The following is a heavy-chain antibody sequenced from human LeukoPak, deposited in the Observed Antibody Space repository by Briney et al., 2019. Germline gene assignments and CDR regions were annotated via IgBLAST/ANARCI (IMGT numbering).Heavy chain of an antibody. CDR3: ASVVVNARDAFDI. CDR1: GGSFSGYY. J-gene: IGHJ3*02. CDR2: INHSGST. V-gene: IGHV4-34*01. Sequence: PSETLSHTCAVYGGSFSGYYWSGIRQPPGKGLEGIGDINHSGSTNYNPSLKSRVTISVATSKNQFSLKLSSVTAADTAVYYCASVVVNARDAFDIWGQGTMVTVSS. D-gene: IGHD2-21*01.